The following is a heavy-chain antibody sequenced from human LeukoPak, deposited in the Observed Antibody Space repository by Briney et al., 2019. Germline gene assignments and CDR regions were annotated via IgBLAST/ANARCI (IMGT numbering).Heavy chain of an antibody. CDR2: IKSKTDGGTT. CDR3: TTVMFNRGSGWEIDY. D-gene: IGHD6-19*01. CDR1: GFTFSNAW. J-gene: IGHJ4*02. V-gene: IGHV3-15*01. Sequence: GGSLRLSCAASGFTFSNAWMSWVRQAPGKGLEWVGRIKSKTDGGTTDYAAPVKGRFTISRDDSKNTLYLQMNSLKTEDTAVYYCTTVMFNRGSGWEIDYWGQGTLVTVSS.